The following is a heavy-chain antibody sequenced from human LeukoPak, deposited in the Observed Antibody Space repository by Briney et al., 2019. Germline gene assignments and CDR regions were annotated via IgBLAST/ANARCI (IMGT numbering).Heavy chain of an antibody. CDR2: IYHSGST. Sequence: SETLSLTCAVSGGSISSGGYSWSWIRQPPGKGLEWIGYIYHSGSTYYNPSLKSRVTISVDRSKNQFSLKLSSVTAADTAVYYCARTHLTTVPNWFDPWGQGTLVTVSS. CDR1: GGSISSGGYS. V-gene: IGHV4-30-2*01. CDR3: ARTHLTTVPNWFDP. J-gene: IGHJ5*02. D-gene: IGHD4-17*01.